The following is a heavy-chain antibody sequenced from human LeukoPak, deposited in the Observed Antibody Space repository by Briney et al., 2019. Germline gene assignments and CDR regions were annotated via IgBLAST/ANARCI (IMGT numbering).Heavy chain of an antibody. D-gene: IGHD3-22*01. CDR3: ARSPSITMIVVVPEYYFDY. J-gene: IGHJ4*02. CDR1: GGSISSGGYY. CDR2: IYYSGST. Sequence: SETLSLTCTVSGGSISSGGYYWSWIRQHPGKGLEWIGYIYYSGSTYYNPSLKSRVTISVGTSKNQFSLKLSSVTAADTAVYYCARSPSITMIVVVPEYYFDYWGQGTLVTVSS. V-gene: IGHV4-31*03.